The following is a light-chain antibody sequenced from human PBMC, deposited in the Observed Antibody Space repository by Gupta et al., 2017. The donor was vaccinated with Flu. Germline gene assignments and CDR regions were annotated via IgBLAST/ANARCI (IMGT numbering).Light chain of an antibody. J-gene: IGKJ3*01. Sequence: PSSLSASVRDRVTITCRASQEIRNDLGWYQQKPGKAPKLLIYSASTVQTGVPSRFSGSGSGTDFTLTISSLQPEDSANYYCQQKNHFPFTFGHGTKVEI. CDR2: SAS. CDR1: QEIRND. CDR3: QQKNHFPFT. V-gene: IGKV1-6*01.